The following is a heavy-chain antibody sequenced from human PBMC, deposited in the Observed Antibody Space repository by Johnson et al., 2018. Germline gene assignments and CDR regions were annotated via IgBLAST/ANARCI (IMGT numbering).Heavy chain of an antibody. J-gene: IGHJ6*02. CDR2: ISSRSGTI. CDR3: ARDITMVRGVEGYYDGMDV. V-gene: IGHV3-48*02. D-gene: IGHD3-10*01. CDR1: GFTFSSYG. Sequence: EVQLLESGGGVVQPGRSLRLSCAASGFTFSSYGMHWVRQAPGKGLEWVSYISSRSGTIYYADSVRGRFTISRDNAQNSLYLQMTSQRDEDTAVYYCARDITMVRGVEGYYDGMDVWGQGTTVTVSS.